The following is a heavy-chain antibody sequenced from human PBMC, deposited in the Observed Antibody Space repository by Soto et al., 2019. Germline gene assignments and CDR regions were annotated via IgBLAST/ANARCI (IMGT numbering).Heavy chain of an antibody. CDR3: ARCGVVRGVILDY. V-gene: IGHV3-33*01. CDR2: IWYDGINN. CDR1: GFTFSSYG. Sequence: HPGGSLRLSCAASGFTFSSYGMHWVRQAPGKGLEWVAVIWYDGINNYYADSVKGRFTFSRDYSKNTLYLQMNSLRAEDTAVYYCARCGVVRGVILDYWGQGTLVTVSS. D-gene: IGHD3-10*01. J-gene: IGHJ4*02.